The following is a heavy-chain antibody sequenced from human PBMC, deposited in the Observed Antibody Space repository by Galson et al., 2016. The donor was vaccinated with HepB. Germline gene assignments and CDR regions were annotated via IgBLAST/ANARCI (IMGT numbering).Heavy chain of an antibody. J-gene: IGHJ4*02. CDR2: TWFAGNYK. CDR3: ARSREYFGSGSYLDY. Sequence: SLRLSCAASGFNFISYGMHWVRQAPGKGLEWVAVTWFAGNYKDCAESVKGRITVSRDNTKNTLSLQLDSLRAEDTAVYHCARSREYFGSGSYLDYWGQGTLVIVSS. D-gene: IGHD3-10*01. V-gene: IGHV3-33*01. CDR1: GFNFISYG.